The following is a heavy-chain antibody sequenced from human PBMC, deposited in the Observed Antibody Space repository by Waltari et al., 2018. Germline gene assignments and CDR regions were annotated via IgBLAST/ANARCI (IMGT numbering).Heavy chain of an antibody. J-gene: IGHJ4*02. CDR2: IIPILGIA. D-gene: IGHD5-18*01. Sequence: QVQLVQSGAEVKKPGSSVKVSCKASGGTFSSYPISWVPQAPGKGLEWMGRIIPILGIANYGQKFQGRVTITADKSTSTAYMGLSSLRSEDTAVYYCARVYSYGSGYFDYWGQGTLVTVSS. V-gene: IGHV1-69*09. CDR1: GGTFSSYP. CDR3: ARVYSYGSGYFDY.